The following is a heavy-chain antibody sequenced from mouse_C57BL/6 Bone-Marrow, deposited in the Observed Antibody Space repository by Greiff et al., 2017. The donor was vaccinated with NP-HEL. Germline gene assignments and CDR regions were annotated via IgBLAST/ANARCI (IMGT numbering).Heavy chain of an antibody. D-gene: IGHD2-3*01. J-gene: IGHJ4*01. Sequence: EVKVVESGGGLVQPGGSLKLSCAASGFTFSDYYMYWVRQTPEKRLEWVAYISNGGGSTYYPDTVKGRFPISRDNAKNTLYLQMSRLKSEDTAMYYCARRRWLPYAMDYWGQGTSVTVSS. CDR2: ISNGGGST. CDR3: ARRRWLPYAMDY. CDR1: GFTFSDYY. V-gene: IGHV5-12*01.